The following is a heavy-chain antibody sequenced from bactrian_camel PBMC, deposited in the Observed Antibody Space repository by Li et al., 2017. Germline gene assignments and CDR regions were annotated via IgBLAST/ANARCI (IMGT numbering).Heavy chain of an antibody. V-gene: IGHV3-3*01. Sequence: QVQLVESGVGPVQAGGSLRLSCAVSGYTGSRQCMGWFRQAPGKEREGVAVISFSGGPPDYGPAYYADSVKGRFTIAQDNRAVYLQMNSLKPEDTAMYYCAAAHWSGGYYSASYNYWGQGTQVTVS. D-gene: IGHD2*01. CDR1: GYTGSRQC. CDR3: AAAHWSGGYYSASYNY. J-gene: IGHJ4*01. CDR2: ISFSGGPPDYGPA.